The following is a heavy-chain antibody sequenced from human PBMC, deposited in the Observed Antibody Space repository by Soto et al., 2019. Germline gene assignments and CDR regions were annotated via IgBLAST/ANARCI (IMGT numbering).Heavy chain of an antibody. CDR1: GFTVSSDS. Sequence: GGSLRLSCAASGFTVSSDSMTWVRQAPGKGLEWISIIYSDNNTDYADSVKGRFSISRDTSKNILYLQMNSLRAEDTAEYYCARHYSAMGVWGQGTTVTVAS. V-gene: IGHV3-53*01. CDR2: IYSDNNT. CDR3: ARHYSAMGV. J-gene: IGHJ6*02.